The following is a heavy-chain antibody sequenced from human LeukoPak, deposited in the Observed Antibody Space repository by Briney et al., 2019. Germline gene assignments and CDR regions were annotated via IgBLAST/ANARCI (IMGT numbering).Heavy chain of an antibody. V-gene: IGHV3-11*04. D-gene: IGHD2-8*01. J-gene: IGHJ4*02. Sequence: PGGSLRLSCAAPGFPFSDYYMSWIRPAPGKGLEWVSFISSSGSPIYYAESVKGRFTISRDNAKSSLYLQMNSLRAEDAAVYYCARGTFALIEVVDYWGQGTVVTVSS. CDR1: GFPFSDYY. CDR3: ARGTFALIEVVDY. CDR2: ISSSGSPI.